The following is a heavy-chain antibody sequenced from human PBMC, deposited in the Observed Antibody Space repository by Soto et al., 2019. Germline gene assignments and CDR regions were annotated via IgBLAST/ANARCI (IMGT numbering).Heavy chain of an antibody. CDR1: GGSISSSSYY. Sequence: SETLSLTCTVSGGSISSSSYYWGWIRQPPGKGLEWIGSIYYSGSTYYNPSLKSRVTISVDTSKNQFSLKLSSVTAADTAVYYCARLARTHSGDYWGQGTLVTVSS. CDR3: ARLARTHSGDY. D-gene: IGHD1-1*01. J-gene: IGHJ4*02. V-gene: IGHV4-39*01. CDR2: IYYSGST.